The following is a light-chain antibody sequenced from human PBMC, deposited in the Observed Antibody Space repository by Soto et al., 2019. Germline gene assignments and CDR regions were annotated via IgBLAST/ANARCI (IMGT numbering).Light chain of an antibody. J-gene: IGLJ1*01. CDR1: SSNIGNNF. V-gene: IGLV1-51*01. CDR2: DTN. Sequence: SVLTQPPSVSAAPGQRVTISCSGSSSNIGNNFVSWYQQLPGRAPKLLIYDTNQRPSGIPDRFSASKSGTSATLGITGLQTGDDADYYCGTWDSSLSVNVFGTGTKVTVL. CDR3: GTWDSSLSVNV.